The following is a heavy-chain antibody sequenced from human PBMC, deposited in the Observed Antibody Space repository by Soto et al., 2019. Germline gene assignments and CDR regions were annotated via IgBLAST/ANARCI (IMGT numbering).Heavy chain of an antibody. J-gene: IGHJ4*02. CDR1: GYSISSSNW. D-gene: IGHD1-26*01. V-gene: IGHV4-28*01. CDR2: IYYSGTT. CDR3: ARREIQGPIDY. Sequence: QVQLQESGPGLVKPSDTLSLTCAVSGYSISSSNWWGWIRQPPGKGLEWIGYIYYSGTTYYNPSLKRRVTLSVDTAKNQFSLKLTSVTAVDTAVYHCARREIQGPIDYWGQGTLVTVSS.